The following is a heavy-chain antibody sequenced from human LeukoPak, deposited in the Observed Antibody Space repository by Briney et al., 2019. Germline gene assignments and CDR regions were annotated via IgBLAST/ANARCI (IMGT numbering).Heavy chain of an antibody. J-gene: IGHJ6*03. D-gene: IGHD3-22*01. V-gene: IGHV4-34*01. CDR2: INPSRST. Sequence: SETLSLTCAVYGGSFNNYYWTWIRQPPGKGLEWVGEINPSRSTNYNPSLKSRVTISVDMSKNQFSLKVNSVTAADTAVYYCARGRFTTIVVVNYYYFYMDVWGKGTTVTVSS. CDR3: ARGRFTTIVVVNYYYFYMDV. CDR1: GGSFNNYY.